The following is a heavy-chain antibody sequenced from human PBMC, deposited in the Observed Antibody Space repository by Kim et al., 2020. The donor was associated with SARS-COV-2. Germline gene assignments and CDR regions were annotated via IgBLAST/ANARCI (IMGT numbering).Heavy chain of an antibody. V-gene: IGHV3-48*02. CDR1: GFSLSSYT. CDR2: ISATSSVI. CDR3: ATLWFGEFSYDYAMDV. Sequence: GGSLRLSCVASGFSLSSYTMNWVRQAPGKGLEWVSYISATSSVIHYVDSVRGRFTISRDNGKNSLYLQMNSLRDEDTAIYYCATLWFGEFSYDYAMDVWGQGTSVTVSS. D-gene: IGHD3-10*01. J-gene: IGHJ6*02.